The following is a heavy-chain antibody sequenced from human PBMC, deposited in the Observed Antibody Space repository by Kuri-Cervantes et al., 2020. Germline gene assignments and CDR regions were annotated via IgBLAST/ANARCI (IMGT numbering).Heavy chain of an antibody. Sequence: SETLSLTCTVSGGSISSYYWSWIRQPPGKGLEWIGYIYYSGSTNYNPSLKSRDTISVDRSENQFSLKLSSVTAADTAVYYCTRQYCSSTSCYFGFDPWGQGTLVTVSS. CDR1: GGSISSYY. CDR3: TRQYCSSTSCYFGFDP. J-gene: IGHJ5*02. V-gene: IGHV4-59*08. CDR2: IYYSGST. D-gene: IGHD2-2*01.